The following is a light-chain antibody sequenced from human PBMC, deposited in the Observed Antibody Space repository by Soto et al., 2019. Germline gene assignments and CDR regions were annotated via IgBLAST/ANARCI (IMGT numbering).Light chain of an antibody. CDR1: QSISNW. V-gene: IGKV1-5*03. CDR3: QQCNIWPLWT. Sequence: DIQMTQSPSTLSASVGDRVTITCRASQSISNWLAWYQQKPGKAPKLLIYKASSLESGVPSRFSGSGSGTEFTLTISSLQSEDLAVYFCQQCNIWPLWTFGQGTKV. CDR2: KAS. J-gene: IGKJ1*01.